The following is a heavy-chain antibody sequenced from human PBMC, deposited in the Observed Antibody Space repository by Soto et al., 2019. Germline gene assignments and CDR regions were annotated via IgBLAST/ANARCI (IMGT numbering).Heavy chain of an antibody. CDR2: IYYSGST. V-gene: IGHV4-59*08. D-gene: IGHD4-17*01. CDR1: GGSISSYS. CDR3: ARRYGPGFDY. Sequence: SETLSLTCTVSGGSISSYSWSWIRQPPGKGLEWIGYIYYSGSTNYNPSLKSRVTISVDTSKNQFSLKLSSVTAADTAVYYCARRYGPGFDYWGQGTLVTV. J-gene: IGHJ4*02.